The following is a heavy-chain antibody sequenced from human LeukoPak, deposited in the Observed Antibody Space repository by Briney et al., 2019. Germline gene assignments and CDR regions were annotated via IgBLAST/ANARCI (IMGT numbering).Heavy chain of an antibody. D-gene: IGHD3-22*01. CDR3: ATDVTRGYYYDSSGPAFDI. Sequence: GRSLRLSCAASGFTFDDYAMHWVRQAPGKGLELVSGISWNSGSIGYADSVKGRFTISRDNAKNSLYLQMNSLRAEDMALYYCATDVTRGYYYDSSGPAFDIWGQGTMVTVSS. CDR2: ISWNSGSI. V-gene: IGHV3-9*03. J-gene: IGHJ3*02. CDR1: GFTFDDYA.